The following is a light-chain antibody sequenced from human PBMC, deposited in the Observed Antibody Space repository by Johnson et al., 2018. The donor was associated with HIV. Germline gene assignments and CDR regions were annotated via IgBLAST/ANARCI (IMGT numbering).Light chain of an antibody. CDR1: SSNIGNNY. V-gene: IGLV1-51*02. Sequence: QSVLTQPPSVSAAPGQKVTISCSGSSSNIGNNYVSWYQQLPGTAPKLLIYENNKRPSGIPARFSGSKSGPSATLVITGLQTGDEAAYYCRTWDISPSAKVFGTGTKVTV. CDR3: RTWDISPSAKV. CDR2: ENN. J-gene: IGLJ1*01.